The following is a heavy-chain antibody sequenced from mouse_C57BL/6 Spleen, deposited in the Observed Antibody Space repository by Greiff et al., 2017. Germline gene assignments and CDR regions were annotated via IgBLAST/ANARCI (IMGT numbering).Heavy chain of an antibody. CDR1: GYTFTSYG. CDR3: ARCGYGNYEHFDY. Sequence: VQRVESGAELARPGASVKLSCTASGYTFTSYGIRWVKQRPGQGLEWIGEIYPRSGNTYYNEKFKGKATLTADKSSSTAYMELRSLTSEDSAVYFCARCGYGNYEHFDYWGQGTTLTVSS. CDR2: IYPRSGNT. D-gene: IGHD2-10*02. V-gene: IGHV1-81*01. J-gene: IGHJ2*01.